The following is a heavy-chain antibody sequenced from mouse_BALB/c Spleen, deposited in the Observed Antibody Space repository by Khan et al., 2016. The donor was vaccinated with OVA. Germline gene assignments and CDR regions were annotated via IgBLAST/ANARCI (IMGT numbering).Heavy chain of an antibody. CDR3: ARGNYYGYYFDY. Sequence: QLEESGPGLVKPSQSLSLTCTVTGYSITSGYAWNWIRQFPGNKLEWMGYISYSRVTSYTPSLKSRISITRDTSKNQFFLQLNSVTTEDTATYYCARGNYYGYYFDYWGQGTTLTVSS. D-gene: IGHD1-1*01. J-gene: IGHJ2*01. CDR1: GYSITSGYA. V-gene: IGHV3-2*02. CDR2: ISYSRVT.